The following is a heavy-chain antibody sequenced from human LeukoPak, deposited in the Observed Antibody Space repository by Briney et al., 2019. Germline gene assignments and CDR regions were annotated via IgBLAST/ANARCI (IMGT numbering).Heavy chain of an antibody. CDR1: GYTFNSYG. V-gene: IGHV1-18*01. CDR3: ARGGYCRGGGCSLSWIADWYFDL. Sequence: GASVKVSCKASGYTFNSYGISWVRQAPGQGLEWMGWISAYNGNTNYAQKLQGGVTLTTDTSTSTAYMELRSLRSDDTAVYYCARGGYCRGGGCSLSWIADWYFDLWGRGTLVTVSS. J-gene: IGHJ2*01. CDR2: ISAYNGNT. D-gene: IGHD2-15*01.